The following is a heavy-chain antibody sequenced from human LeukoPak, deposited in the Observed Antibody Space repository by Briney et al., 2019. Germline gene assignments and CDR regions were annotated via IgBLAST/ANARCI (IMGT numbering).Heavy chain of an antibody. D-gene: IGHD5-18*01. Sequence: GGSLRLSCVGSGFIFSNAWMSWVRQSPGKGLEWVGRIKTEADGGTIDYAAPVKGRFTISRDDSKNALYLQMNSLKTEDTAVYYCTTPQLWLRGALGYWGQGTLVTVTS. J-gene: IGHJ4*02. CDR1: GFIFSNAW. CDR3: TTPQLWLRGALGY. CDR2: IKTEADGGTI. V-gene: IGHV3-15*01.